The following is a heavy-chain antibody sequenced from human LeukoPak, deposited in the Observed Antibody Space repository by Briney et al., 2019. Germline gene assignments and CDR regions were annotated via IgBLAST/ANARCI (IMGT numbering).Heavy chain of an antibody. CDR1: GFTFSSHA. J-gene: IGHJ4*02. V-gene: IGHV3-23*01. Sequence: PGGSLRLSCAASGFTFSSHAMNWVRQAPGKGLEWVSTISASGESTYYADSVKGRFTISRDNSKNTLYLQMNSLRAEDTALYSCAKAPGGAYGFFDYWGQGALVIVSS. CDR3: AKAPGGAYGFFDY. CDR2: ISASGEST. D-gene: IGHD4-17*01.